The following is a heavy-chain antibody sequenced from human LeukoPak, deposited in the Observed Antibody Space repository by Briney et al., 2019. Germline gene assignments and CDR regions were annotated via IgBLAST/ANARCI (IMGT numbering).Heavy chain of an antibody. J-gene: IGHJ4*02. CDR2: INPNSGGT. V-gene: IGHV1-2*02. D-gene: IGHD6-19*01. CDR1: GYTFTGYY. CDR3: ARQDSSGWYIDY. Sequence: ASVKVSCKASGYTFTGYYMHWVRQAPGQGLEWMGWINPNSGGTNYAQKFQGRVTMTRDTSISTAYMELRSLRSDDTAVYYCARQDSSGWYIDYWGQGTLVTVSS.